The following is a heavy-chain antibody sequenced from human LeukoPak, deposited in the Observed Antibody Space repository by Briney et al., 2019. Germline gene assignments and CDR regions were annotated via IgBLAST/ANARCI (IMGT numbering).Heavy chain of an antibody. CDR1: GFTFSIYA. J-gene: IGHJ4*02. V-gene: IGHV3-23*01. CDR2: IASGGST. CDR3: ARRSGSGWYYFDY. D-gene: IGHD6-19*01. Sequence: GGSLSLSCAASGFTFSIYAMSWVRQAPGKGLEWVSAIASGGSTYYADSVKGRFTISRDNSKNTLYLQMNSLRAEDTAVYFCARRSGSGWYYFDYWGQGTLVTVSS.